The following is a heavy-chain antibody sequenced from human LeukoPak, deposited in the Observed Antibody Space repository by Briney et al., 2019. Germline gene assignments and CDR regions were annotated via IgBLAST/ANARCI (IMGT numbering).Heavy chain of an antibody. Sequence: SVKVSCKAPSGGAFSSYTITWVRQAPGQGLEWMGRIIPIPGITDYAQKFQGRVTFTADKSTSTAYMELSSLRSEDTAVYYCARAHHIWGGYTDWGQGTLVTVSS. CDR2: IIPIPGIT. J-gene: IGHJ4*02. D-gene: IGHD3-3*02. CDR1: GGAFSSYT. V-gene: IGHV1-69*02. CDR3: ARAHHIWGGYTD.